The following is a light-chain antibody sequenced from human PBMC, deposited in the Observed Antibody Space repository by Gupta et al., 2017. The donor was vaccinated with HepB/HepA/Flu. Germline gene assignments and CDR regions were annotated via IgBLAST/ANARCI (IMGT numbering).Light chain of an antibody. V-gene: IGLV1-44*01. Sequence: QSVLTQPPSASGTPGHRVTISCSGSSSNIGSNTVNWYQQLPGTAPKLIIYSKNQRPSGVTDRFSGSMSGNSASLAISGLKSEDEAEYYCAEWDDCLNGEVVGTGTKVTVL. CDR1: SSNIGSNT. CDR3: AEWDDCLNGEV. J-gene: IGLJ1*01. CDR2: SKN.